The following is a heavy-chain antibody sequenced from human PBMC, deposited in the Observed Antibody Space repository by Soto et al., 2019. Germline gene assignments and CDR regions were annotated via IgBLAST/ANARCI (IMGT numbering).Heavy chain of an antibody. CDR2: ISTYNCNI. J-gene: IGHJ5*02. Sequence: ASVKVSCKASGYTFTSYGIIWVRQAPGQVLEWMGWISTYNCNINYAQKLQDRVTMTTDTSTSTAHMELRSLRSDDTAVYYCARTMIQGPYNWFDPWGQGTLVTVSS. CDR1: GYTFTSYG. CDR3: ARTMIQGPYNWFDP. D-gene: IGHD5-18*01. V-gene: IGHV1-18*01.